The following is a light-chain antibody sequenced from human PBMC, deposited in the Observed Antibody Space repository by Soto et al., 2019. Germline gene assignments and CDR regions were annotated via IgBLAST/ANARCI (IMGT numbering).Light chain of an antibody. CDR3: EECNTAPTWT. CDR2: AAS. CDR1: QGISNY. J-gene: IGKJ1*01. V-gene: IGKV1-27*01. Sequence: IQVTQSPSSLSASVGDRVTITCRASQGISNYLAWYQQKPGRVPNLLIYAASTLQSGVPSRFSGSGSGTDFTLTISSLQPEDVATYYCEECNTAPTWTFGQGTKVEV.